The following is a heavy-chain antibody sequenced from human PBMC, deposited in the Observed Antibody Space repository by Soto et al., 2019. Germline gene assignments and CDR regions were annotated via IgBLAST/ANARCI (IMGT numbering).Heavy chain of an antibody. D-gene: IGHD6-13*01. CDR2: IYQSGST. Sequence: SLTCAVSGYFFSSDYFWGWIRQPPGKGLEWIGSIYQSGSTYYNPSLKSRVSTSVDTSKNQFSLKLSSVTAADTAVYYCARAAYGSSTLFDSWGRGALVTSPQ. V-gene: IGHV4-38-2*01. CDR1: GYFFSSDYF. CDR3: ARAAYGSSTLFDS. J-gene: IGHJ4*02.